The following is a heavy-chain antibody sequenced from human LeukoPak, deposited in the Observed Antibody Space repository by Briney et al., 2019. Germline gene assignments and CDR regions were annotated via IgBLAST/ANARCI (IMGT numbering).Heavy chain of an antibody. Sequence: NPSETLSLTCTVSGGSISSYYWSWIRLPPGKGLEWIGYIYYSGSTNYSPSLKSRVTISVDTSKNQFSLRLSSVTAADTAVYYCARHIRYYHFWSGPQNYYYGMDVWGQGTTVTVSS. D-gene: IGHD3-3*01. V-gene: IGHV4-59*08. CDR2: IYYSGST. CDR3: ARHIRYYHFWSGPQNYYYGMDV. J-gene: IGHJ6*02. CDR1: GGSISSYY.